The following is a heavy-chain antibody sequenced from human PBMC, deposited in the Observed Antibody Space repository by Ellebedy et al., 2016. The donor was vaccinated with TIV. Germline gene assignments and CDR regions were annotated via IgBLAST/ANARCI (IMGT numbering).Heavy chain of an antibody. CDR1: GGSISSGGYS. CDR2: IYYSGST. Sequence: SETLSLXCAVSGGSISSGGYSWSWIRQPPGKGLEWIGSIYYSGSTYYNPSLKSRVTISVDTSKNQFSLKLSSVTAADTAVYYCAREWFGELGVWGQGTTVTVSS. V-gene: IGHV4-39*07. CDR3: AREWFGELGV. J-gene: IGHJ6*02. D-gene: IGHD3-10*01.